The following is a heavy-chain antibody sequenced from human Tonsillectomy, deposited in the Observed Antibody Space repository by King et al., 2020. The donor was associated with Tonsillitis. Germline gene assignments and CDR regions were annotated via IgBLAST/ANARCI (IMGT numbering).Heavy chain of an antibody. Sequence: QLQESGPGLVKPSETLSLTCSVSVGYISTYYWSWIRQPPGKGLEWIGYIYYSGNTNYNPSLKSRVTISVDTSKNQFSLKLTSVTAADTAVYYCARGVFGELFPAPFDPWGQGTLVTVSS. CDR3: ARGVFGELFPAPFDP. J-gene: IGHJ5*02. CDR2: IYYSGNT. V-gene: IGHV4-59*01. CDR1: VGYISTYY. D-gene: IGHD3-10*01.